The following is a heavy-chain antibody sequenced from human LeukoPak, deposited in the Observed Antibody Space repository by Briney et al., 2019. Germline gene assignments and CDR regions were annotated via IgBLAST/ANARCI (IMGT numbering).Heavy chain of an antibody. CDR3: ASRKLGNDY. J-gene: IGHJ4*02. Sequence: PAETLSLTCTVSGGSISTYYWSWIRQSPGKGLEWIGYIYHTGSTSYSPSLKSRVTISADTSQNQFSLKLSSVTAADTAVYYCASRKLGNDYWGQGTLVTVSS. CDR2: IYHTGST. CDR1: GGSISTYY. V-gene: IGHV4-59*01. D-gene: IGHD7-27*01.